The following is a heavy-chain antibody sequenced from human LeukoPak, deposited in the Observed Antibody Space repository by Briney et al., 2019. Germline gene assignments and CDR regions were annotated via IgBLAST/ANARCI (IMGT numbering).Heavy chain of an antibody. Sequence: GGSLRLSCAASGFTFSSHWMSWVRQAPGKGLEWVANIKQDGSEKYYVDSVKGRFTISRDNAKNSLYLQMNSLRAEDTAVYYCAKGDIVVVPAASFDDWGQGTLVTVSS. CDR3: AKGDIVVVPAASFDD. J-gene: IGHJ4*02. V-gene: IGHV3-7*03. D-gene: IGHD2-2*01. CDR1: GFTFSSHW. CDR2: IKQDGSEK.